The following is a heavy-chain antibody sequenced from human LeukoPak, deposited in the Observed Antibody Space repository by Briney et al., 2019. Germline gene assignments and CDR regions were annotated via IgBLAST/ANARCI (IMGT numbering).Heavy chain of an antibody. Sequence: PSETLSLTCTVSGGSFSSSRYYWGWIRQPPGKGLEWIGSMYYSGSTYYNPSLKSRVTISVDTSKNQFSLKLSSVTAADTAVYYCARASHDYGDYVDLGYWGQGTLVAVSS. CDR1: GGSFSSSRYY. CDR3: ARASHDYGDYVDLGY. V-gene: IGHV4-39*07. D-gene: IGHD4-17*01. CDR2: MYYSGST. J-gene: IGHJ4*02.